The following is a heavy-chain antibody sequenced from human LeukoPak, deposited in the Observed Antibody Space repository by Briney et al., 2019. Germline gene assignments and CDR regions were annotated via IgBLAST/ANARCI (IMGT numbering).Heavy chain of an antibody. D-gene: IGHD6-19*01. V-gene: IGHV4-39*07. J-gene: IGHJ4*02. CDR2: IYYSGRT. CDR1: GYSISSNSYY. Sequence: SETLSLTCTVSGYSISSNSYYWGWIRQPPGKDLECIGTIYYSGRTYYNPSLTSRVTLSVDTSKNQFSLKLNSVTAADTAVYYCARILYSSNIDYWGQGTLVTVSS. CDR3: ARILYSSNIDY.